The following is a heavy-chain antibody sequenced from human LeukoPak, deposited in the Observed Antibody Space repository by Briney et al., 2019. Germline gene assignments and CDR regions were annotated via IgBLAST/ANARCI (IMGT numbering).Heavy chain of an antibody. Sequence: GASVKVSCKASGYTFTKYYMHWVRQAPGQGREWMGMINPSGGGTSYEQKFQGRVTIIRDTSTSTVYMELSRLRSEDTDIYYCARDLGDDYGDAAPVPLQHGSGWQWEPGFDHWGQGTLVTVSS. V-gene: IGHV1-46*01. CDR3: ARDLGDDYGDAAPVPLQHGSGWQWEPGFDH. CDR1: GYTFTKYY. CDR2: INPSGGGT. J-gene: IGHJ4*02. D-gene: IGHD4-17*01.